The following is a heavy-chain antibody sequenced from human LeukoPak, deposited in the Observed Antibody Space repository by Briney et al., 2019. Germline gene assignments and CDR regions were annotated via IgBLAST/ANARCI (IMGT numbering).Heavy chain of an antibody. D-gene: IGHD3-16*01. CDR3: ARDYYDNGGDLKY. CDR2: ISSYNGNR. V-gene: IGHV1-18*01. J-gene: IGHJ4*02. Sequence: ASVKVSCRTSGYTFINFGIRGVRQAPGQGLEWMGWISSYNGNRDSVQKFQGRVTLTTATSTSTAYMELRSLTSDDTAVYYCARDYYDNGGDLKYWGQGTLVTVSS. CDR1: GYTFINFG.